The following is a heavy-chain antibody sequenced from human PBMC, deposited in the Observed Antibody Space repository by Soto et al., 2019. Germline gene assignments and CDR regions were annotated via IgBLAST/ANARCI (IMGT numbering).Heavy chain of an antibody. Sequence: SETLSLTCTVSGGSIRSYYWSWIRQPPGKGPEWIGFIYYTGSTNYNPSLKSRVTISVDTSKNQFSLKLSSVTAADTAVYYCATQEVGGSYVYTFDPWGQGTLVTVSS. V-gene: IGHV4-59*08. CDR2: IYYTGST. CDR1: GGSIRSYY. CDR3: ATQEVGGSYVYTFDP. J-gene: IGHJ5*02. D-gene: IGHD1-26*01.